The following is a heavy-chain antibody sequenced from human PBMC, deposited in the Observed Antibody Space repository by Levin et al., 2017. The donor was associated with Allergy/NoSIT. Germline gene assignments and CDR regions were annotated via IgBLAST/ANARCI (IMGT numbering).Heavy chain of an antibody. CDR2: IPFDGTDK. CDR3: ARAVTPREEYSGYDYDAFDL. V-gene: IGHV3-30*02. Sequence: GESLKISCAASGFTFSKFGMHWVRQAPGKGLEWLASIPFDGTDKYYAESVKGRFTISGDNSKNTVSLHMDSLRAEDTAVYYCARAVTPREEYSGYDYDAFDLWGQGTMVTVS. CDR1: GFTFSKFG. J-gene: IGHJ3*01. D-gene: IGHD5-12*01.